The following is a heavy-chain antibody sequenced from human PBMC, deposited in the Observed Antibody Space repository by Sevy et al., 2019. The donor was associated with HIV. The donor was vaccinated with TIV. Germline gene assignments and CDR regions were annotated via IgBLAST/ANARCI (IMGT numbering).Heavy chain of an antibody. CDR3: AKDLLLYGSGSYPLDY. D-gene: IGHD3-10*01. Sequence: GGSLRLSCAASGFRFEDYGMHWVRRAPGKGLEWVSGIGWNSGSVGYAVSVKGRFTISRDNAKNLLYLQMNSLTSEDTALYYCAKDLLLYGSGSYPLDYWGQGTVVTVSS. V-gene: IGHV3-9*01. CDR1: GFRFEDYG. CDR2: IGWNSGSV. J-gene: IGHJ4*02.